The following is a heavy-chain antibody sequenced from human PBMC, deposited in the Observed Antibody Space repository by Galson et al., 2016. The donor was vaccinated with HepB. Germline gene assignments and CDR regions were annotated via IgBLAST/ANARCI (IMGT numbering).Heavy chain of an antibody. CDR2: IHHSGAT. V-gene: IGHV4-4*02. CDR1: GDSVSGTNY. CDR3: VRLCCGGDCYRAFDV. D-gene: IGHD2-21*02. J-gene: IGHJ3*01. Sequence: SETLSLTCAVSGDSVSGTNYWSWVRQSPGTGLEWIGEIHHSGATNYNPSLKSRVTLSVDKSNNHLSLELTSVTAADTAVYSWVRLCCGGDCYRAFDVWGQGTMVTVSS.